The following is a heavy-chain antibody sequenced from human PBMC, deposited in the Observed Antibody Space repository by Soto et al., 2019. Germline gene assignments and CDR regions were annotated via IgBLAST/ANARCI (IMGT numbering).Heavy chain of an antibody. CDR1: GSSLSVVNVG. J-gene: IGHJ4*02. CDR3: ARISRYAYDFDY. CDR2: IFSNDEK. D-gene: IGHD1-1*01. V-gene: IGHV2-26*01. Sequence: QVTLKESGPMLVKPTETLTLTCTVSGSSLSVVNVGVTWVRQPPGKALEWLAHIFSNDEKSYSTSLKSRLTISKDTSKSQVVLSMTNMDPVDTATYYCARISRYAYDFDYWDQGTLVTVSS.